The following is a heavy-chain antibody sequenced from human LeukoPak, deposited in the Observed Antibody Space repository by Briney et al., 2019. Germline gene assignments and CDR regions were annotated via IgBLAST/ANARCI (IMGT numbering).Heavy chain of an antibody. J-gene: IGHJ3*02. Sequence: SETLSLTCAVYGGSFSGYYWSRIRQPPGKGLEWIGEINHSGSTNYNPSLKSRVTISVDTSKNQFSLKLSSVTAADTAVYYCAREPDYQDAFDIWGQGTMVTVSS. CDR1: GGSFSGYY. CDR3: AREPDYQDAFDI. D-gene: IGHD4-11*01. V-gene: IGHV4-34*01. CDR2: INHSGST.